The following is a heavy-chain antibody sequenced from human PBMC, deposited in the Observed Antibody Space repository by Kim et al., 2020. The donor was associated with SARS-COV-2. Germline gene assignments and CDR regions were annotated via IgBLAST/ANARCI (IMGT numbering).Heavy chain of an antibody. CDR3: AKDIRGYFDWLIPGAGGYGMDV. Sequence: GGSLRLSCAASGFTFGDYAMHWVRQAPGKGLEWVSGISWNSGSIGYADSVKGRFTISRDNAKNSLYLQMNSLRAEDTALYYCAKDIRGYFDWLIPGAGGYGMDVWGQGTTVTVSS. D-gene: IGHD3-9*01. J-gene: IGHJ6*02. V-gene: IGHV3-9*01. CDR2: ISWNSGSI. CDR1: GFTFGDYA.